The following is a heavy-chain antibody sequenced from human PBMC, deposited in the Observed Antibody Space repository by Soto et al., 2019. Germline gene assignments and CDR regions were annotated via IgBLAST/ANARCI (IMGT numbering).Heavy chain of an antibody. CDR1: GYTFTCYY. Sequence: ASVKVSCKASGYTFTCYYMHWLRQAPGQGLEWMGVINPSADRTTYAQKFQGRVTMAEDTSTDTAYMELSSLRSEDTAVYYCATDLGEPTYDFQYDWGQGTLVTVSS. V-gene: IGHV1-46*01. CDR3: ATDLGEPTYDFQYD. J-gene: IGHJ4*02. D-gene: IGHD1-26*01. CDR2: INPSADRT.